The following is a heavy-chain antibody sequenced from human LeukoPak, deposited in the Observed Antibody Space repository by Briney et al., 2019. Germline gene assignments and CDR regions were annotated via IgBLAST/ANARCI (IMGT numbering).Heavy chain of an antibody. Sequence: ASVKVSCKASGYTFTSYYMHWVQQAPGQGLEWMGIINPSGGSTSYAQKFQGRVTMTRDTSTSTVYMELSSLRSEDTAVYYCARDLALGIGQYYFDYWGQGTLVTVSS. D-gene: IGHD7-27*01. V-gene: IGHV1-46*01. J-gene: IGHJ4*02. CDR1: GYTFTSYY. CDR2: INPSGGST. CDR3: ARDLALGIGQYYFDY.